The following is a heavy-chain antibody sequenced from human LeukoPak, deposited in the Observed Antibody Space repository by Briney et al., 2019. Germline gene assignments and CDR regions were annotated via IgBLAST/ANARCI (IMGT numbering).Heavy chain of an antibody. CDR2: INPNSGGT. CDR1: GYTFTGYY. CDR3: ARDLSVATIFGACYYYYYMDV. J-gene: IGHJ6*03. V-gene: IGHV1-2*06. Sequence: GASVKVSCKASGYTFTGYYMHWVRQAPGQGLEWMGRINPNSGGTNYAQKFQGRVTMTRDTSISTAYMELSRLRSDDTAVYYCARDLSVATIFGACYYYYYMDVWGKGTTVTVSS. D-gene: IGHD3-3*01.